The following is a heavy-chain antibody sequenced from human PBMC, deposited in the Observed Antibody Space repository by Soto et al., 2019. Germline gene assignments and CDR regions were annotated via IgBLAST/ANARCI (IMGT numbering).Heavy chain of an antibody. V-gene: IGHV3-13*04. CDR3: ARAIGPTLFDY. CDR1: GFTFSSYD. Sequence: SGGSLRLSCSASGFTFSSYDMHWVRQGPGKGLEWVSAIGTAGDTNYAGSVKGRFTISRENAKNSLYLQMNSLRAGDTAIYFCARAIGPTLFDYWAQGTLVTVSS. D-gene: IGHD3-22*01. CDR2: IGTAGDT. J-gene: IGHJ4*02.